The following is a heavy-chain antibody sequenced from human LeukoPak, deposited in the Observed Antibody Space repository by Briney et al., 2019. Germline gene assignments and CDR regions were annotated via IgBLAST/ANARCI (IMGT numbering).Heavy chain of an antibody. Sequence: GGSLRLSCAASGFTFSSYGMHSVRQAPGKGLEWVAFIRYDGSNKYYADSVKGRFTISRDNSKNTLYLQMNSLRAEDTAVYYCAKDNGDSSGYSLLFDYWGQGTLVTVSS. CDR3: AKDNGDSSGYSLLFDY. J-gene: IGHJ4*02. CDR1: GFTFSSYG. CDR2: IRYDGSNK. D-gene: IGHD3-22*01. V-gene: IGHV3-30*02.